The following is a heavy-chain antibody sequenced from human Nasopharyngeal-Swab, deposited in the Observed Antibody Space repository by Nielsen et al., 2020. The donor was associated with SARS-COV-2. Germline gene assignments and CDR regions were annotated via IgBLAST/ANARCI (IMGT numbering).Heavy chain of an antibody. CDR3: ARVPVVAATWFDY. CDR1: GGSISSYY. Sequence: SETLSLTFTVPGGSISSYYWSWIRQPPGKGLEWIGYIYYSGSTNYNPSLKSRVTISVDTSKNQFSLKLSSVTAADTAVYYCARVPVVAATWFDYWGQGTLVTVSS. D-gene: IGHD2-15*01. J-gene: IGHJ4*02. V-gene: IGHV4-59*01. CDR2: IYYSGST.